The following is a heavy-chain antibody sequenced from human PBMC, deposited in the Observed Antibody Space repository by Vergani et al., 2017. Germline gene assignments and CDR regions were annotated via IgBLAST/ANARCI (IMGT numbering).Heavy chain of an antibody. J-gene: IGHJ4*02. Sequence: QVQLQQWGAGLLKPSETLSLTCAVYGGSFSGYYWRWIRQPPGKGLEWIGEINHSGSTNYNPSLKSRVTISVDTSKNQFSLKLSSVTAADTAVYYCAGFGGYCTNGVCSNWGQGTLVTVSS. D-gene: IGHD2-8*01. CDR1: GGSFSGYY. CDR3: AGFGGYCTNGVCSN. CDR2: INHSGST. V-gene: IGHV4-34*01.